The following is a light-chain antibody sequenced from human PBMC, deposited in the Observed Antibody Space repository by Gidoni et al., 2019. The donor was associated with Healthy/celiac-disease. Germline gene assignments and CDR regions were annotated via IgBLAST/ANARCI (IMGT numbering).Light chain of an antibody. J-gene: IGKJ2*01. CDR1: QRFCSSY. V-gene: IGKV3-20*01. CDR3: QQYGSSSYT. Sequence: EIVLTQSPGTLSLSPGERATLSCRARQRFCSSYLAWYQQKPGEAARLLIYGASSRATGIPDRFSGSGSGTDFTLTISRMEPEDVAVYYCQQYGSSSYTFGQGTKLEIK. CDR2: GAS.